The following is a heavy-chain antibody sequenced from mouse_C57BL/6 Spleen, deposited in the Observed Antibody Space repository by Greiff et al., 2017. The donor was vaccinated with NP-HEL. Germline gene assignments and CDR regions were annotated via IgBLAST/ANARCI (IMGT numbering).Heavy chain of an antibody. CDR1: GYTFTSYG. Sequence: VQLQQSGAELARPGASVKLSCKASGYTFTSYGISWVKQRTGQGLEWIGEIYPRSGNTYYNEKFKGKATLTADKSSSTAYMELRSLTSEDSAVYFCARYPDSSEYYYAMDYWGQGTSVTGSS. CDR3: ARYPDSSEYYYAMDY. V-gene: IGHV1-81*01. CDR2: IYPRSGNT. J-gene: IGHJ4*01. D-gene: IGHD3-2*02.